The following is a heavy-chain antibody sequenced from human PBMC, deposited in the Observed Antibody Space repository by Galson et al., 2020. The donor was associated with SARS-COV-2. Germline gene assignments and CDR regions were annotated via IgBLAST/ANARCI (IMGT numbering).Heavy chain of an antibody. J-gene: IGHJ6*02. D-gene: IGHD3-9*01. Sequence: ASVKVSCKASGYTFTDYYIHWVRQAPGQGLEWMGWINPKSGGTNYAQKFEGRVTMTRDTSITTAYMELSRLRADDTAVYYCARLRYYDVTGYIVDVWGQGTMVTVSS. CDR1: GYTFTDYY. CDR3: ARLRYYDVTGYIVDV. CDR2: INPKSGGT. V-gene: IGHV1-2*02.